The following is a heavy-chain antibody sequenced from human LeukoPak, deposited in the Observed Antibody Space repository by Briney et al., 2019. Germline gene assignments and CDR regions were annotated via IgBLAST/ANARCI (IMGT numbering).Heavy chain of an antibody. J-gene: IGHJ3*02. V-gene: IGHV3-74*03. D-gene: IGHD2/OR15-2a*01. Sequence: GGSLRLSCAASGFTFSTYWMHWVRQAPGKGLVWVSRINTDGSRTTYADSVRGRFTISRDNSKNTLYLQMNSLRAEDTAVYYCAKDFEFLGAFDIWGQGTMVTVSS. CDR3: AKDFEFLGAFDI. CDR2: INTDGSRT. CDR1: GFTFSTYW.